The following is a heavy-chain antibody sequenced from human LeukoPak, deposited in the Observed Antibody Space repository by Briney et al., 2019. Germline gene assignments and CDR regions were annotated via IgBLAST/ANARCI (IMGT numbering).Heavy chain of an antibody. CDR1: GYTFTGYY. J-gene: IGHJ4*02. D-gene: IGHD3-10*01. Sequence: ASVTVSCKASGYTFTGYYMHWVRQAPGQGLEWMGWINPNSGGTNYAQKFQGRVTMTRDTSISTAYMELSRLRSDDTAVYYCALAMVRGVPTFDYWGQGTLVTVSS. CDR2: INPNSGGT. CDR3: ALAMVRGVPTFDY. V-gene: IGHV1-2*02.